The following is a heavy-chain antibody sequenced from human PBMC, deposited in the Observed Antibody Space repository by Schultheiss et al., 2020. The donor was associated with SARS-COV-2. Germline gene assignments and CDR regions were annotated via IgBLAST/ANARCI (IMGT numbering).Heavy chain of an antibody. CDR3: TRVLPTFGVVFGNYYIAMDV. Sequence: GSLRLSCAVSGGSFNDYYWSWVRQAPGKGLEWIGEISHGGSTNYNPSLKSRLTISLHTSTDQFSLNLTSVTAADTVVYYCTRVLPTFGVVFGNYYIAMDVWGHGTTVTVSS. D-gene: IGHD3-3*01. CDR2: ISHGGST. CDR1: GGSFNDYY. J-gene: IGHJ6*02. V-gene: IGHV4-34*01.